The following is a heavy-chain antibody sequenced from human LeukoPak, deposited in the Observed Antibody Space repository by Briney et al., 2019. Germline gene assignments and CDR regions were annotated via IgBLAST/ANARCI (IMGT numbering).Heavy chain of an antibody. CDR3: AKLGADIVVVPAALYCFHY. D-gene: IGHD2-2*01. CDR2: ISSSGDYM. CDR1: GFTLSSYA. V-gene: IGHV3-23*01. Sequence: GRSLRLSCAASGFTLSSYAMSWVRQAPGKGLEWVSVISSSGDYMFYAESVKGRFTISRENSKDTLYLQMNSLRAEDTAVYYCAKLGADIVVVPAALYCFHYWGQGAMVTVS. J-gene: IGHJ4*02.